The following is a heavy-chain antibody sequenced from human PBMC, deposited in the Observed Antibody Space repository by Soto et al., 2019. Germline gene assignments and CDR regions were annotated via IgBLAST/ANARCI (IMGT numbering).Heavy chain of an antibody. Sequence: GGSLRLSCAASGFTFSSYGMHWVRQAPGKGLEWVSVIYSGGSTYYADSVKGRFTISRHNSKNTLYLQMNSLRAEDTAVYYCARELSSVAGPYYYYMDVWGKGTTVTVSS. CDR1: GFTFSSYG. CDR3: ARELSSVAGPYYYYMDV. V-gene: IGHV3-53*04. D-gene: IGHD6-19*01. J-gene: IGHJ6*03. CDR2: IYSGGST.